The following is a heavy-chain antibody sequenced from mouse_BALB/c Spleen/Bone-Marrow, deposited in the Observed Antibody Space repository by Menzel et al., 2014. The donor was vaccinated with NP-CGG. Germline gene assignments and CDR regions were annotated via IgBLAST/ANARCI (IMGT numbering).Heavy chain of an antibody. J-gene: IGHJ4*01. CDR3: ARSRYGKGAMDY. CDR2: INPGSGGT. Sequence: QVQIQQCGAELVRPGTSVKVSCKASGYAFTNYLIEWVKQRPGQGLEWIGVINPGSGGTNYNEKFKGKATLTADKSSSTAYMQLSSLTSDDSAVYFCARSRYGKGAMDYWAQATPVPVTS. D-gene: IGHD2-10*02. CDR1: GYAFTNYL. V-gene: IGHV1-54*01.